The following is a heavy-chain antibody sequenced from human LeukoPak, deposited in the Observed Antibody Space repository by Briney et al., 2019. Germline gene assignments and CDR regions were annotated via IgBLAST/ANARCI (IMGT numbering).Heavy chain of an antibody. CDR3: ARGFDFWSGYYSSTLVDY. J-gene: IGHJ4*02. CDR2: IYSGGST. Sequence: GGSLRLSCAASGFTVSSNYMSWVRQAPGKGLEWVSVIYSGGSTYYADSVKGRFTISRDNSKNTLYFQMNSLRAEDTAVYYCARGFDFWSGYYSSTLVDYWGQGTLVTVSS. V-gene: IGHV3-66*01. CDR1: GFTVSSNY. D-gene: IGHD3-3*01.